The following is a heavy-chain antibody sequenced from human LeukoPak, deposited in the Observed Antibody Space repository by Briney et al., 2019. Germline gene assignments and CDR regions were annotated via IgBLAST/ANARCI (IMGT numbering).Heavy chain of an antibody. J-gene: IGHJ6*02. Sequence: ASVKVSCKASGYTFTGYYMHWVRQAPGQGLEWTGWINPNSGGTNYAQKFQGWVTMTRDTSISTAYMELSRLRSDDTAVYYCARGPRYFDWLPTGYYYYYGMDVWGQGTTVTVSS. V-gene: IGHV1-2*04. CDR3: ARGPRYFDWLPTGYYYYYGMDV. CDR2: INPNSGGT. CDR1: GYTFTGYY. D-gene: IGHD3-9*01.